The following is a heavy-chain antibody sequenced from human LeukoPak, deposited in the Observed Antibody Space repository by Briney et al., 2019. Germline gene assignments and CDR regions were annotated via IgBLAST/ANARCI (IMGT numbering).Heavy chain of an antibody. Sequence: GGSLRLSCSASGFTFSNYWMSWVRQAPGKGLEWVANIKQDESEKYYVDSVKGRFTISRDNAKSSLYLQMNSLRAEDTAVYYWARALDSSSSRYQAFEEWGQGTLVTVSS. CDR1: GFTFSNYW. CDR3: ARALDSSSSRYQAFEE. J-gene: IGHJ4*02. D-gene: IGHD2-2*01. V-gene: IGHV3-7*01. CDR2: IKQDESEK.